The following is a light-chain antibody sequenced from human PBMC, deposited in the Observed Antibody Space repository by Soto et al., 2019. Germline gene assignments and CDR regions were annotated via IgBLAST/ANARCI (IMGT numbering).Light chain of an antibody. CDR1: QSIRSN. CDR3: QQYHIWPPWT. J-gene: IGKJ1*01. Sequence: EIVMTQSPDTLSVSPGEGATLSCRVSQSIRSNLAWYQQRPGQAPRLLMYGASTRADGIPARFTGSGSGTEFPLTISSLQSEDFAVYYCQQYHIWPPWTSGQGTKVEL. CDR2: GAS. V-gene: IGKV3-15*01.